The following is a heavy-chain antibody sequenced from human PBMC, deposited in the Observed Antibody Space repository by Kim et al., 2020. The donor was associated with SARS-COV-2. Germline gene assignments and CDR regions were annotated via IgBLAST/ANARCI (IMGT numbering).Heavy chain of an antibody. CDR2: IDADNGNT. CDR1: GYTFTSYA. Sequence: ASVKVSCKASGYTFTSYAFHWVRQAPGQRLEWMGWIDADNGNTKYSQRFQGRVTITRDTSANTAYMELSSLTSEDTAGYYCARNEDYWGQGTLVTVSS. CDR3: ARNEDY. J-gene: IGHJ4*02. V-gene: IGHV1-3*01.